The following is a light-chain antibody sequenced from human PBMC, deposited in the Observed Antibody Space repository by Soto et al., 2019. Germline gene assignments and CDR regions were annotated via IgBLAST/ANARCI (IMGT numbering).Light chain of an antibody. CDR1: SSDVGGYNY. CDR2: DVS. J-gene: IGLJ1*01. Sequence: QSALTQPRSVSGSPGQSVTISCTGTSSDVGGYNYVSRYQQHPGKAPKLMIYDVSKRPSGVPDRFSGSKSGITASLTISGLQAEDEADYYCCSYAGSSPYVFGTGTKVTVL. V-gene: IGLV2-11*01. CDR3: CSYAGSSPYV.